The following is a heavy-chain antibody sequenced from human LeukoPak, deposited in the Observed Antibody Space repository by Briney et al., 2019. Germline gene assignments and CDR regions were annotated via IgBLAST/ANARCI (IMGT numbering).Heavy chain of an antibody. CDR3: ARPYSSGWGNASDI. Sequence: PGGSLRLSCAASGFTFSSYWMYWVRQAPGKGLVWVSRINSDGSTTTYADSVKGRFTISRDNAKNTLYLQMNSLRAEDTAVYYCARPYSSGWGNASDIWGQGTMVTVSS. J-gene: IGHJ3*02. CDR1: GFTFSSYW. CDR2: INSDGSTT. D-gene: IGHD6-19*01. V-gene: IGHV3-74*01.